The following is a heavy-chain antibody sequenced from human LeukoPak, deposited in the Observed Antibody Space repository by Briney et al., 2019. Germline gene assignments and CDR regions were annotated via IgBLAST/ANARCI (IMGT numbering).Heavy chain of an antibody. CDR3: ARGGRYCSSTSCPPTYYYYYYGMDV. CDR2: INHSGST. V-gene: IGHV4-34*01. D-gene: IGHD2-2*01. CDR1: GGSFSGYY. J-gene: IGHJ6*02. Sequence: SETLSLTCAVYGGSFSGYYWSWIRQPPGKGLEWIGEINHSGSTNYNPSLKSRVTISVDTSKNQFSLKLSSVTAADTAVYYCARGGRYCSSTSCPPTYYYYYYGMDVWGQGTTVTVSS.